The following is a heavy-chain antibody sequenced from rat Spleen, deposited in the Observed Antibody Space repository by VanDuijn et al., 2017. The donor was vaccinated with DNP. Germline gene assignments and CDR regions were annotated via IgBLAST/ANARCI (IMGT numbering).Heavy chain of an antibody. D-gene: IGHD1-3*01. V-gene: IGHV5-7*01. CDR3: ARDDYGSYGAMDP. CDR1: GFTFSDYN. J-gene: IGHJ4*01. CDR2: ISYDGIST. Sequence: EVQLVESGGGLVQPGRSLKLSCAGSGFTFSDYNMAWVRQAPKKGLEWVATISYDGISTYYRDSVKCRFTISRDDAQSTLYLQMDSLRSEDTATYFCARDDYGSYGAMDPWGQGTSVTVSS.